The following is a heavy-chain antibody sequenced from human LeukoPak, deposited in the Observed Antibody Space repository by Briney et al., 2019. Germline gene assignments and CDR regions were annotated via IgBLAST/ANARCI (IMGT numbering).Heavy chain of an antibody. CDR2: INPDSGDT. J-gene: IGHJ4*02. CDR1: GYTFTDYS. V-gene: IGHV1-2*02. CDR3: ARGSDY. D-gene: IGHD6-13*01. Sequence: ASVKVSCKASGYTFTDYSLHWVRQAPGQGLEWMGWINPDSGDTNYAQKFQGRVTMTRDTSISTAFMELSRLRSDDTAVYYCARGSDYWGQGTLVTISS.